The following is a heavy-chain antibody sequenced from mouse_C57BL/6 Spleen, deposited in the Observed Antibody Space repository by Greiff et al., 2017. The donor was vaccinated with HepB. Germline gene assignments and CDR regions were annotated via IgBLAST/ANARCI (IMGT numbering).Heavy chain of an antibody. V-gene: IGHV4-1*01. J-gene: IGHJ4*01. D-gene: IGHD2-2*01. CDR2: INPDSSTI. CDR1: GIDFSSYW. CDR3: ARGLPLGYAMDY. Sequence: EVKLMESGGGLVQPGGSLKLSCAASGIDFSSYWMSWVRRAPGKGLEWIGEINPDSSTINYAPSLKDKFIISRDNAKNTLYLQMSKVRSEDTALYYCARGLPLGYAMDYWGQGTSVTVSS.